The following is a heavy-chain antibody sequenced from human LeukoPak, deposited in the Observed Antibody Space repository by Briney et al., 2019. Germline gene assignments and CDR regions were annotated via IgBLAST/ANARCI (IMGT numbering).Heavy chain of an antibody. Sequence: GASVKVSCKVSGYTLTELSMHWVRQAPGKGLEWMGGFDPEDGETIYAQKFQGRVTMTEDTSTDTAYMELSSLRSEDTAVYYCATVGGYGSGPRDAFDIWGQGTMVTVSS. D-gene: IGHD3-10*01. CDR2: FDPEDGET. J-gene: IGHJ3*02. V-gene: IGHV1-24*01. CDR1: GYTLTELS. CDR3: ATVGGYGSGPRDAFDI.